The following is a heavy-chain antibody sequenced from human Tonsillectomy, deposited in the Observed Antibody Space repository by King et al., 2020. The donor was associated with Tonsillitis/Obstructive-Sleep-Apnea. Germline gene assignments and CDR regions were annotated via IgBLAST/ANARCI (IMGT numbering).Heavy chain of an antibody. V-gene: IGHV3-7*01. J-gene: IGHJ2*01. CDR3: ARGGWGSWYFDL. CDR2: IKQDGSVK. D-gene: IGHD6-19*01. CDR1: GFTFSSYW. Sequence: VQLVESGGGLVQPGGSLRLSCAASGFTFSSYWMNWVRQAPGKGLEWVANIKQDGSVKYYVDSVKGRFTISRENAKNSLYLQMNSLRAEDTAIYYCARGGWGSWYFDLWGRGTLVTVSS.